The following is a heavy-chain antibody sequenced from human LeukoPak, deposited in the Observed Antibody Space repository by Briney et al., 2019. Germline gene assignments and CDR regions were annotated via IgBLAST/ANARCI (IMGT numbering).Heavy chain of an antibody. CDR3: ARDGYLGSSDLDY. CDR2: IIPILGIA. V-gene: IGHV1-69*04. CDR1: GYTFTSYG. Sequence: SVKVSCKASGYTFTSYGISWVRQAPGQGLEWMGRIIPILGIANYAQKFQGRVTITADKSTSTAYMELSSLRSEDTAVYYCARDGYLGSSDLDYWGQGTLVTVSS. J-gene: IGHJ4*02. D-gene: IGHD6-19*01.